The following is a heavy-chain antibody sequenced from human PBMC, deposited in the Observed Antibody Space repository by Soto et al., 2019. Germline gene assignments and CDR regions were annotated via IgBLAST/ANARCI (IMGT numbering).Heavy chain of an antibody. Sequence: QLQLQESGPGLVKPSETLSLTCTVSGGSISSSSYYWGWIRQPPGKGLEWIGSIYYSGSTYYNPSLKSRVPIXXDXSXXQSSLKLSSVTAADTAVYYCASSYYYGSGRSPVDYWGQGTLVTVSS. CDR2: IYYSGST. D-gene: IGHD3-10*01. CDR1: GGSISSSSYY. V-gene: IGHV4-39*01. CDR3: ASSYYYGSGRSPVDY. J-gene: IGHJ4*02.